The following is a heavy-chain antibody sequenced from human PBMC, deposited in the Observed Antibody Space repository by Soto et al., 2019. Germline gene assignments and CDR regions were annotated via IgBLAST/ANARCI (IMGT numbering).Heavy chain of an antibody. CDR3: ARVSYSSGWGWFDP. CDR2: IYYSGST. J-gene: IGHJ5*02. CDR1: GSSISSYF. D-gene: IGHD6-25*01. Sequence: SETLSLTXTVSGSSISSYFWSWIRQPPGKGLEWIASIYYSGSTNYNPSLKSRVTISVDTSKNQFSLKLSSVTAADTAIFYCARVSYSSGWGWFDPWGQGTLVTVSS. V-gene: IGHV4-59*01.